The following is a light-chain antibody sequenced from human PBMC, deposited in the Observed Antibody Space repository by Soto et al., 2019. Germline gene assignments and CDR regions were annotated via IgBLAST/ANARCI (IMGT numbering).Light chain of an antibody. Sequence: ESVVTPSPATRSVSPGDGATLSCSSSQSVSSDLAWYQQKPGQAPRLLIFGASTRATDIPARFSGSGSGTEFTLTISSLQSEDFAVYYCQQYTNWPPWTFGQGTKVDIK. CDR2: GAS. CDR3: QQYTNWPPWT. V-gene: IGKV3-15*01. J-gene: IGKJ1*01. CDR1: QSVSSD.